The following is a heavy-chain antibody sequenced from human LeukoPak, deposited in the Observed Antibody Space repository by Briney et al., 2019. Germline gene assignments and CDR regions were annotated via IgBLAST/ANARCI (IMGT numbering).Heavy chain of an antibody. J-gene: IGHJ4*02. CDR3: ARGTIGTGGTDY. V-gene: IGHV3-7*05. CDR1: TFIFSKYW. Sequence: PGGSLRLSCAGYTFIFSKYWRDWDRQAQGRGREGVANIKPDGSGTYYVDALKGRFTISRDNAKNSLYLQLNSLRAADTAVYYFARGTIGTGGTDYWGQGTLVTVSS. CDR2: IKPDGSGT. D-gene: IGHD6-13*01.